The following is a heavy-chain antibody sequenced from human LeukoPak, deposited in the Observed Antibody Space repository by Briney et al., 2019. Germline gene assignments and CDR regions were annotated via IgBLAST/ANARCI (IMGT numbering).Heavy chain of an antibody. CDR2: IYHSGST. V-gene: IGHV4-38-2*01. Sequence: SETLSLTCAVSGYSINSGYYWGWIRQPPGKGLEWIGNIYHSGSTYYNPSLKSRVTISVDTSKNQFSLKLNSMTAAATAVYYCARRSGSYDAFDIWGQGTMVTVSS. D-gene: IGHD1-26*01. CDR3: ARRSGSYDAFDI. CDR1: GYSINSGYY. J-gene: IGHJ3*02.